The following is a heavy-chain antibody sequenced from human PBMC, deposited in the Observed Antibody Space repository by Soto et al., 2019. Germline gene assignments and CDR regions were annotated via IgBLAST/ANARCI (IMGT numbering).Heavy chain of an antibody. CDR1: C. CDR3: ARHSYYYDSSGYVYYYYGMDV. Sequence: CGSRIRQKNRKGLEWIGRIDPSDSYTNYSPSFQGHVTISADKSISTAYLQWSSLKASDTAMYYCARHSYYYDSSGYVYYYYGMDVWGQGTTVTVPS. J-gene: IGHJ6*02. D-gene: IGHD3-22*01. V-gene: IGHV5-10-1*01. CDR2: IDPSDSYT.